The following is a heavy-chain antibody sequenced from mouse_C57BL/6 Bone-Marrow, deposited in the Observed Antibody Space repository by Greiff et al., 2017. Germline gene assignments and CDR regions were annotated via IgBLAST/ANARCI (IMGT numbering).Heavy chain of an antibody. V-gene: IGHV1-9*01. CDR3: AREMVITTVVATERYYFDY. Sequence: VKLQQSGAELMKPGASVKLSCKATGYTFTGYWIEWVKQRPGHGLEWIGEILPGSGSTNYNEKFKGKATFTADTSSNTAYMQLSSLTTEDSAIYYCAREMVITTVVATERYYFDYWGQGTTLTVSS. CDR2: ILPGSGST. CDR1: GYTFTGYW. J-gene: IGHJ2*01. D-gene: IGHD1-1*01.